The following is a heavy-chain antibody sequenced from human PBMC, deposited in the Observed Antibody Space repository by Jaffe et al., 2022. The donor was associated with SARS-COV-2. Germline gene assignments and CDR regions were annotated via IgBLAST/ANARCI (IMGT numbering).Heavy chain of an antibody. CDR2: IIPIFGTA. V-gene: IGHV1-69*01. CDR3: AREDCSGGSCFDDAFDI. Sequence: QVQLVQSGAEVKKPGSSVKVSCKASGGTFSSYAISWVRQAPGQGLEWMGGIIPIFGTANYAQKFQGRVTITADESTSTAYMELSSLRSEDTAVYYCAREDCSGGSCFDDAFDIWGQGTMVTVSS. D-gene: IGHD2-15*01. CDR1: GGTFSSYA. J-gene: IGHJ3*02.